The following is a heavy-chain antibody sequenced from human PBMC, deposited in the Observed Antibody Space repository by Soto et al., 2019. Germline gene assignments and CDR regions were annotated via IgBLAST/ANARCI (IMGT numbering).Heavy chain of an antibody. CDR1: GYTFTSYY. Sequence: GASVKGSCKASGYTFTSYYMHWVRQAPGQGLEWMGIINPSGGSTSYAQKFQGRVTMTRDTSTSTVYMELSSLRSEDTAVYYCVRAGIGYCSGGSCLGDAFDIWGQGTMVTVSS. D-gene: IGHD2-15*01. J-gene: IGHJ3*02. V-gene: IGHV1-46*03. CDR2: INPSGGST. CDR3: VRAGIGYCSGGSCLGDAFDI.